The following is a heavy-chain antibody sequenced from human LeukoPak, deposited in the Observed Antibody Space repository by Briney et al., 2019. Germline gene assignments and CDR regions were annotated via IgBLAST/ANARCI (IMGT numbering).Heavy chain of an antibody. Sequence: PSETLSLTCTVSGGSINSTIYYWGWVRQPPGKGLEWIGSISYAGSTYYNPSLKSRFAFSVYTSKSQVSVRVTYVTAADSAVYFCATHGRGWHPSALTTYFDLWGRGTLVAVSS. CDR3: ATHGRGWHPSALTTYFDL. CDR1: GGSINSTIYY. J-gene: IGHJ2*01. CDR2: ISYAGST. V-gene: IGHV4-39*01. D-gene: IGHD4-11*01.